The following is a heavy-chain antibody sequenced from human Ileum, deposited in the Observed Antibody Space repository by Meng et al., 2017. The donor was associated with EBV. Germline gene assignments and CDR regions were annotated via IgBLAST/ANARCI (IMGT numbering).Heavy chain of an antibody. J-gene: IGHJ4*02. D-gene: IGHD4-17*01. V-gene: IGHV4-34*01. CDR3: ARGRGYGDYGSLY. Sequence: LGQSVAGLLTASAARSPTCACYGGSFSVYYWSWIRQTPGKGLEWIGEINHSGSTNYNPSLKSRVTISVDTSKNQFSLKLSSVTAADTAVYYCARGRGYGDYGSLYWGQGTLVTVSS. CDR1: GGSFSVYY. CDR2: INHSGST.